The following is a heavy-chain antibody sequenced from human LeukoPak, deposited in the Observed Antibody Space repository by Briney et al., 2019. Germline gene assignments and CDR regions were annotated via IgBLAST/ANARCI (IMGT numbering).Heavy chain of an antibody. Sequence: SQTLSLTCTVSGGSISSRDHYWSWIRQHPGKGLEWIGYIYNSGSTDYNPSLKSRVTISVDTSKNQFSLKVSSVTAADTAVYYCARDTGVVGRYFDYWGQGTLVTVSS. J-gene: IGHJ4*02. V-gene: IGHV4-31*03. CDR1: GGSISSRDHY. CDR2: IYNSGST. CDR3: ARDTGVVGRYFDY. D-gene: IGHD2-15*01.